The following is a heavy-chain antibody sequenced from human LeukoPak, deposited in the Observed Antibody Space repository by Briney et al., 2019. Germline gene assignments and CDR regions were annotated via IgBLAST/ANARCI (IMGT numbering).Heavy chain of an antibody. Sequence: SETLSLTCTVSGGSISSGSYYWSWIRQLPGKGLEWIGSMYYSGSTYYNPSLRSRVIISEDTSKNQFSLKLISVSAADTAVYYCAAMEAAATYYFDYWGRGTLVTVSS. CDR3: AAMEAAATYYFDY. CDR2: MYYSGST. CDR1: GGSISSGSYY. J-gene: IGHJ4*02. V-gene: IGHV4-31*03. D-gene: IGHD6-13*01.